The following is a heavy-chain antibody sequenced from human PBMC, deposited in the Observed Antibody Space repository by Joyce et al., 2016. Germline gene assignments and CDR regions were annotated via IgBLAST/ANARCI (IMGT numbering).Heavy chain of an antibody. D-gene: IGHD2-2*01. V-gene: IGHV2-70*01. CDR3: ARSPDTSCHHSDN. CDR2: IDWDDDK. CDR1: GFSLNSNKMC. J-gene: IGHJ4*02. Sequence: QVTLRESGPALVKPTQTLTLTCTFSGFSLNSNKMCVNWIRQPPGKALGWLALIDWDDDKYYSTSLNTRRTISKDTSKNEVVLTMTNMDPLDTATYFCARSPDTSCHHSDNWGQGTLVTVSS.